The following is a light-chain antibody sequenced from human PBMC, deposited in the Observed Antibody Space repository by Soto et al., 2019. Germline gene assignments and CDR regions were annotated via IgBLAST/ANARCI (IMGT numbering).Light chain of an antibody. CDR3: QQSGT. V-gene: IGKV1-39*01. J-gene: IGKJ1*01. Sequence: DIQMTQSPSSLSASVGDRVTITCRASQSIDRYLNWYQQKPGKAPKLLIYAASNLQSGVPSRFSGSGSGTDFTLTIRSLQPEDFATYYWQQSGTFGQGTKV. CDR2: AAS. CDR1: QSIDRY.